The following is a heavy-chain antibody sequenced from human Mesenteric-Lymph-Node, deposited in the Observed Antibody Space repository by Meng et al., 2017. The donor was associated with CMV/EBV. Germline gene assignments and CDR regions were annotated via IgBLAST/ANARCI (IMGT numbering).Heavy chain of an antibody. CDR3: ARHQRWLKSEGGFNY. J-gene: IGHJ4*02. Sequence: VQPQERGAALVEPPENPSLTCSVYGGFFSGYYWSWIRQPPGKGLEWIGEINNRGSTNYNPSLKSRVTISVDTSKKQFSLKLSSVTAADTAVYYCARHQRWLKSEGGFNYWGQGTLVTVSS. V-gene: IGHV4-34*01. CDR1: GGFFSGYY. CDR2: INNRGST. D-gene: IGHD4-23*01.